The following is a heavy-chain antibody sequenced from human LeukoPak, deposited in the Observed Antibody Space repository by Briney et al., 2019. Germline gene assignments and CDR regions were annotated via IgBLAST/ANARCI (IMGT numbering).Heavy chain of an antibody. D-gene: IGHD3-16*01. J-gene: IGHJ6*03. V-gene: IGHV3-21*04. CDR3: AKGGGGRLIYYYYMDV. Sequence: GGSLRLSCEASGFTFSSYNMNWVRQAPGKRLEWVSSITSSSSYVFYADSVKGRFTIYRDNAKNSLYLQMNSLRAEDMALYYCAKGGGGRLIYYYYMDVWGKGTTVTVSS. CDR1: GFTFSSYN. CDR2: ITSSSSYV.